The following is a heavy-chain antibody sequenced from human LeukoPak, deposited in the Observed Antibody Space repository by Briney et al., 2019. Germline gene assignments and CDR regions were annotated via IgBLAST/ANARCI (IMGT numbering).Heavy chain of an antibody. V-gene: IGHV1-69*06. CDR2: IIPIFGTA. J-gene: IGHJ4*02. CDR3: ASNYCGGDCYSGPFDY. D-gene: IGHD2-21*02. CDR1: GGTFSSYA. Sequence: GASVKVSCKASGGTFSSYAITWVRQAPGQGLEWMGWIIPIFGTANYAQKFQGRVTITADKSTSTAYMELSSLRSEDTAVYYCASNYCGGDCYSGPFDYWGQGTLVTVSS.